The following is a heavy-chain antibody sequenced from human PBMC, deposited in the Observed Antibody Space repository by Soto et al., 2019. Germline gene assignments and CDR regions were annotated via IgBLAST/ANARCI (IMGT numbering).Heavy chain of an antibody. V-gene: IGHV3-11*06. Sequence: QVQLLESGGGLVKPGGSLRLSCAASGFTFSDYYMSWIRQAPGKGLEWVSYISSSSSYTNYADSVKGRFTISRDNAKNSLYLQMNRFRAEDTVVYYCARASDSSGYYVESVGYFDYRGQGTLVTVSS. D-gene: IGHD3-22*01. CDR1: GFTFSDYY. CDR2: ISSSSSYT. CDR3: ARASDSSGYYVESVGYFDY. J-gene: IGHJ4*02.